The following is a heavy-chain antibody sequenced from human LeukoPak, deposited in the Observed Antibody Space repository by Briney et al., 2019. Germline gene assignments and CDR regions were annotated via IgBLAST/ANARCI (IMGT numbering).Heavy chain of an antibody. D-gene: IGHD1-26*01. J-gene: IGHJ6*02. CDR2: IYSGGST. Sequence: GGSLRLSCAASGFTFSSYGMHWVRQAPGKGLEWVSVIYSGGSTYYADSVKGRFTISRDNSKNTLYLQMNSLRAEDTAVYYCASSEQVPYYYGMDVWGQGTTVTVSS. CDR1: GFTFSSYG. V-gene: IGHV3-66*02. CDR3: ASSEQVPYYYGMDV.